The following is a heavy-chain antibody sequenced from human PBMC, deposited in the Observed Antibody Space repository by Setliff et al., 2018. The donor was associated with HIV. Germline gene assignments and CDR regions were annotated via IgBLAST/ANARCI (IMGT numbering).Heavy chain of an antibody. CDR2: IVPIFGTP. J-gene: IGHJ6*02. Sequence: ASVKVSCKASGDNFNSHSISWVRQAPGKGLEWMGVIVPIFGTPNYAQKFKGRLTITADESTSTVYMELSSLRSEDTAVYFCARDSRDIVVVIAPEPEPYYFYGMDVWGEGTTVTVS. CDR1: GDNFNSHS. V-gene: IGHV1-69*13. D-gene: IGHD2-15*01. CDR3: ARDSRDIVVVIAPEPEPYYFYGMDV.